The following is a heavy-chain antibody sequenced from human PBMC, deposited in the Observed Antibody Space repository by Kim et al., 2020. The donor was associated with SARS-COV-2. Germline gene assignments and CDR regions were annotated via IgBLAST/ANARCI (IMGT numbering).Heavy chain of an antibody. D-gene: IGHD2-15*01. J-gene: IGHJ5*02. Sequence: GRFTIARDNAKNSLYLQRNSLRAEDTAVYYCARMGSVVVAATSRVFWFDPWGQGTLVTVSS. CDR3: ARMGSVVVAATSRVFWFDP. V-gene: IGHV3-11*06.